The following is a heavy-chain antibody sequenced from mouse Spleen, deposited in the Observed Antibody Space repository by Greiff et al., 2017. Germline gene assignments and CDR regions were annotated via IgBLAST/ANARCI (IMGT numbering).Heavy chain of an antibody. D-gene: IGHD1-1*01. J-gene: IGHJ3*01. V-gene: IGHV5-9-3*01. CDR1: GFTFSSYA. CDR3: ARDYYGSSWFAY. CDR2: ISSGGGNT. Sequence: DVHLVESGGGLVKLGGSLKLSCAASGFTFSSYAMSWVRQTPEKRLEWVATISSGGGNTYYPDSVKGRFTISRDNAKNTLYLQMSSLKSEDTAMYYCARDYYGSSWFAYWGQGTLVTVSA.